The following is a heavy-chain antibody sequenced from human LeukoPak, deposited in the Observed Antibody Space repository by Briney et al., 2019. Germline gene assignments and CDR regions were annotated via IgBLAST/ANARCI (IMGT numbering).Heavy chain of an antibody. CDR2: INHSGST. Sequence: GSLRLSCAASGFAFSSYAMSWIRQPPGKGLEWIGEINHSGSTNYNPSLKSRVTISVDTSKNQFSLKLSSVTAADTAVYYCARTSLEPRMVRGAYDYWGQGTLVTVSS. D-gene: IGHD3-10*01. J-gene: IGHJ4*02. CDR3: ARTSLEPRMVRGAYDY. V-gene: IGHV4-34*01. CDR1: GFAFSSYA.